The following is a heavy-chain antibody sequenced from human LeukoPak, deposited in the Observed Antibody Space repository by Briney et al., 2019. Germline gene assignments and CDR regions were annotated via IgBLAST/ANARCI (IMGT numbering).Heavy chain of an antibody. D-gene: IGHD3-22*01. CDR3: ARPLYYDSSGYYLGMDV. CDR2: INPNSGGT. V-gene: IGHV1-2*02. J-gene: IGHJ6*02. CDR1: GYTFTGYY. Sequence: GASVKVSCKASGYTFTGYYMHWVRQAPGQGLEWMGWINPNSGGTNYAQKFKGRVTMTRDTSISTAYMELSRLRSDDTAVYYCARPLYYDSSGYYLGMDVWGQGTTVTVSS.